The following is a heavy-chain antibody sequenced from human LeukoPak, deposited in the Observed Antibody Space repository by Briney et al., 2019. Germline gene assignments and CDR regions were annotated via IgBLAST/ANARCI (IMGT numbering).Heavy chain of an antibody. CDR3: ARVRSGSLDY. D-gene: IGHD1-26*01. Sequence: PGGSLRLSCAASGFSFSTYGMTWVRQSPGKGLEWVSSISRDSSYIYYADSVKGRFTISRDNAQNSLYLQLDSLRAEDTAMYYCARVRSGSLDYWGQGTLVTVSS. J-gene: IGHJ4*02. CDR2: ISRDSSYI. CDR1: GFSFSTYG. V-gene: IGHV3-21*03.